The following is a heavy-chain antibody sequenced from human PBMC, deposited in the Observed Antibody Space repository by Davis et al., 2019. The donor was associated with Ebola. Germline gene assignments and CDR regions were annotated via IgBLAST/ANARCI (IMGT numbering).Heavy chain of an antibody. V-gene: IGHV4-4*07. CDR1: GGSITSYY. D-gene: IGHD1-26*01. J-gene: IGHJ4*02. CDR3: ARGQESSYTVKWARFDS. CDR2: IYGGGST. Sequence: SETLSLTCTVSGGSITSYYWSWIRQPAGKGLEWIGRIYGGGSTTYNPSLESRVTMSVDRSKNQFSLKLTSVTAADTAVYFCARGQESSYTVKWARFDSWGQGTLVTVSS.